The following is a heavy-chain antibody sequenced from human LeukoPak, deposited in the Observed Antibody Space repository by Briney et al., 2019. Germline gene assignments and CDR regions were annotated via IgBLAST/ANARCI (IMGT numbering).Heavy chain of an antibody. D-gene: IGHD4-17*01. Sequence: PGGSLRLSCAASGFTFSSYSMNWVRQAPGKGLEWVSYISSSSTIYYADSVKGRFTISRDNAKNSLYLQMNSLRAEDTAVYYCARDHELGGMTTAPPNFDYWGQGTLVTVSS. J-gene: IGHJ4*02. V-gene: IGHV3-48*04. CDR1: GFTFSSYS. CDR2: ISSSSTI. CDR3: ARDHELGGMTTAPPNFDY.